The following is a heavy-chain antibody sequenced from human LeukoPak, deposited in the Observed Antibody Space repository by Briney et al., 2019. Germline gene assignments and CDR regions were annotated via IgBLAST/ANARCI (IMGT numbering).Heavy chain of an antibody. J-gene: IGHJ4*02. CDR1: GGTFSSYA. Sequence: SVKVSCKASGGTFSSYAISWVRQAPGQGLEWMGGIIPIFGTANYAQKFQGRVTITADESTSTAYMELSSLGSEDTAVYYCARASDWGLRGGLFDYWGQGTLVTVSS. V-gene: IGHV1-69*13. D-gene: IGHD3-16*01. CDR2: IIPIFGTA. CDR3: ARASDWGLRGGLFDY.